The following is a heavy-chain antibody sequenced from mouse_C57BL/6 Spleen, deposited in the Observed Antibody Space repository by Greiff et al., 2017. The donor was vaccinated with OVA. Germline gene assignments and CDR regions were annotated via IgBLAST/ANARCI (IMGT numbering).Heavy chain of an antibody. CDR3: TLTTVVATDY. D-gene: IGHD1-1*01. CDR2: IYPGNSDT. CDR1: GYTFTSYW. J-gene: IGHJ2*01. V-gene: IGHV1-5*01. Sequence: DVKLQESGTVLARPGASVKMSCKTSGYTFTSYWMHWVKQRPGQGLEWIGAIYPGNSDTSYNQKFKGKAKRTAVTSASTAYMELSSLTNEDSAVYYCTLTTVVATDYWGQGTTLTVSS.